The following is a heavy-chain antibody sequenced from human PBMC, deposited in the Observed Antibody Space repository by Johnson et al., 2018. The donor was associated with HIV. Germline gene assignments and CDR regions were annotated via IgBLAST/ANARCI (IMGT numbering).Heavy chain of an antibody. CDR3: ASWHGDYGNAFDI. Sequence: QVQLMESGGGLVQPGGSLRLSCAASGFTFSSYAMHWVRQAPGKGLEWVAIISYDGNNKYYADSVKGRFTISRDNSKNTLYLQMNSLRAEDTAVYYCASWHGDYGNAFDIWGQGTMVTVSS. D-gene: IGHD4-17*01. CDR1: GFTFSSYA. CDR2: ISYDGNNK. J-gene: IGHJ3*02. V-gene: IGHV3-30-3*02.